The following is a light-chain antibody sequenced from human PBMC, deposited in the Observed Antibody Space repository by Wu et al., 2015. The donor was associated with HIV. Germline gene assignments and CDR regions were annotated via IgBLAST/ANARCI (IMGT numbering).Light chain of an antibody. Sequence: AIQLTQSPSSLSASIGDRVNITCRASQDIFTYLAWYQQTPGKAPRVLIYDASTLQSGVSSRFSGSGSGADFTLTIGGLQREDFAVLFCQQLNSFPLTFGQGSRLEI. CDR1: QDIFTY. J-gene: IGKJ5*01. CDR3: QQLNSFPLT. CDR2: DAS. V-gene: IGKV1-13*02.